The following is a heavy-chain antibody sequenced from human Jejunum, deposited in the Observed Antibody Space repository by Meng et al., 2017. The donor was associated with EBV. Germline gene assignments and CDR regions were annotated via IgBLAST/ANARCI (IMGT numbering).Heavy chain of an antibody. V-gene: IGHV3-74*01. CDR3: VRGPPPDT. J-gene: IGHJ5*02. CDR1: GFTLSSYW. CDR2: INSDGSKT. Sequence: EVRLLESGGGLVQPGDSLRLSCAASGFTLSSYWMHWVRQAPGKGLVWVSRINSDGSKTNYADSVKGRFTISRDIAKNTLYLQLNSLRADDTAVYYCVRGPPPDTWGQGTLVTVSS.